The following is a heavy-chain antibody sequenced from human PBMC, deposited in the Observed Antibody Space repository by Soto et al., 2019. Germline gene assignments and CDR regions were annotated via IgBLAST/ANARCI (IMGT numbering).Heavy chain of an antibody. D-gene: IGHD3-9*01. Sequence: ASVKVSCKASGYTFTSYAMHWVRQAPGQRLEWMGGFDPEDGETIYAQKFQGRVTMTEDTSTDTAYMELSSLRSEDTAVYYCATTDFDWEKALPYWGQGTLVTVSS. CDR2: FDPEDGET. V-gene: IGHV1-24*01. J-gene: IGHJ4*02. CDR1: GYTFTSYA. CDR3: ATTDFDWEKALPY.